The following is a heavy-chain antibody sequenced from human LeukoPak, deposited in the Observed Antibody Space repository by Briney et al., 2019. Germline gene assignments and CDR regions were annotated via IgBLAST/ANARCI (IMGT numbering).Heavy chain of an antibody. V-gene: IGHV3-23*01. CDR3: ASPYDGSGSRDY. Sequence: GSLRLSCAASGFTFSSYAMSWVRQAPGKGLEWVSAISGSGGSTYYADSVKGRFTISRDNAKNSLYLQMNSLRAEDTAVYYCASPYDGSGSRDYWGQGTLVTVSS. J-gene: IGHJ4*02. CDR2: ISGSGGST. CDR1: GFTFSSYA. D-gene: IGHD3-10*01.